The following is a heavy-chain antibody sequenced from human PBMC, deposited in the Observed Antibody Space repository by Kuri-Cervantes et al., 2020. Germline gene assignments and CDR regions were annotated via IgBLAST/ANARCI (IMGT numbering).Heavy chain of an antibody. V-gene: IGHV4-59*08. Sequence: SETLSLTCTVSSDSITNFYFNWIRQAPGKGLECIGYIYDTGATNYNPSLKSRVTMSVDTSKNQFSLKLSSVTAADTAVYYCAMESRGFNWYFDLWGRGTLVTVSS. D-gene: IGHD2-2*01. J-gene: IGHJ2*01. CDR1: SDSITNFY. CDR2: IYDTGAT. CDR3: AMESRGFNWYFDL.